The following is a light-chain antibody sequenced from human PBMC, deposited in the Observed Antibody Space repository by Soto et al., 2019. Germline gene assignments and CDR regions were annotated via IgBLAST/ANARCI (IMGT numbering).Light chain of an antibody. Sequence: EIVMTQSPATLSVSPGERATLSCSASQSVSSSLAWYQQRPGQAPRLLVYGASTRATGVPARFSGSGSGTDFTLAISSLQSEDFAVYCCQPYSGWPPSTF. J-gene: IGKJ4*02. CDR1: QSVSSS. CDR2: GAS. V-gene: IGKV3-15*01. CDR3: QPYSGWPPST.